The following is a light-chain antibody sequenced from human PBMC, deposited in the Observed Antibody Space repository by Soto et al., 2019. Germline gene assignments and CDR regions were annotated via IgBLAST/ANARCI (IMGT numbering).Light chain of an antibody. J-gene: IGLJ3*02. CDR3: AVWDASLTGWV. CDR2: RDG. CDR1: SSNIGSHY. V-gene: IGLV1-47*01. Sequence: QSALTQLPSASGTPGQSLTISCAGSSSNIGSHYVYWYQHLPGTAPKLLIFRDGQRPSGVPDRFFGSKSGTSASLAISGLRSEDEAHYYCAVWDASLTGWVFGGGTKVTVL.